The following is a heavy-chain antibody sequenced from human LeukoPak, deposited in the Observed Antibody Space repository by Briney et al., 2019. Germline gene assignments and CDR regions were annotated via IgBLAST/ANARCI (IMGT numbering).Heavy chain of an antibody. CDR3: AKDRTTVTTGTYYFDY. CDR1: GFTFSSYG. D-gene: IGHD4-17*01. CDR2: ISGSGGST. Sequence: GGTLRLSCAASGFTFSSYGMSWVRQAPGKGLEWVSAISGSGGSTYYADSVKGRFTISRDNSKDTLYLQMNSLRAEDTAVYYCAKDRTTVTTGTYYFDYWGQGTLVTVSS. V-gene: IGHV3-23*01. J-gene: IGHJ4*02.